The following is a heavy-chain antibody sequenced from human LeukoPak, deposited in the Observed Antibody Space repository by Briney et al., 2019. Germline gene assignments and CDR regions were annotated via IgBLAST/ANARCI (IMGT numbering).Heavy chain of an antibody. CDR1: GYTFTNYF. V-gene: IGHV1-46*01. CDR2: INPSGGTT. Sequence: ASVKVSCKASGYTFTNYFIHWVRQAPGQGLEWMGIINPSGGTTSYAQKFQGRVTMTRNTSISTAYMELSSLRSEDTAVYYCARRSITMIVVVSDAFDIWGQGTMVTVSS. D-gene: IGHD3-22*01. CDR3: ARRSITMIVVVSDAFDI. J-gene: IGHJ3*02.